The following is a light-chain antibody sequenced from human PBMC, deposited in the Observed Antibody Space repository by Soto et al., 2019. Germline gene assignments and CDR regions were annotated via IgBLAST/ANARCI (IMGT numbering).Light chain of an antibody. CDR3: QKYDSAPRT. CDR1: QGINNY. Sequence: DIQMTQSPSSLSASIGDRVTITCRASQGINNYLAWYQQKPGEVPKLLIYAASTLQSGVPSRFSGSKSGTEFTLTISSLQPEDVATYYCQKYDSAPRTFGQGTKVEVK. V-gene: IGKV1-27*01. J-gene: IGKJ1*01. CDR2: AAS.